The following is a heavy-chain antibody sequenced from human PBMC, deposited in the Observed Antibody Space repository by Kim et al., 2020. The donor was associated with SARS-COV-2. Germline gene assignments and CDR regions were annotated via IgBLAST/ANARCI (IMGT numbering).Heavy chain of an antibody. V-gene: IGHV3-30-3*01. CDR1: GFTFSSYA. Sequence: GGSLRLSCAASGFTFSSYAMHWVRQAPGKGLEWVAVISYDGSNKYYADSVKGRFTISRDNSKNTLYLQMNSLRAEDTAVYYCARDPKEMATGPRFDYWGQGTLVTVSS. D-gene: IGHD5-12*01. CDR2: ISYDGSNK. J-gene: IGHJ4*02. CDR3: ARDPKEMATGPRFDY.